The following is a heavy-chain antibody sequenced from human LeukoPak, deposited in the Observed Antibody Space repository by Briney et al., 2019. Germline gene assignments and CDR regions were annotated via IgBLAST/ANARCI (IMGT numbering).Heavy chain of an antibody. J-gene: IGHJ4*02. CDR3: ARAVYYYDSSGYPLYYFDY. CDR2: ISSNGGST. V-gene: IGHV3-64*01. Sequence: PGGSLRLSCAASGFTFSSYAMHWVRQAPGKGLEYVSAISSNGGSTSYANSVKGRFTISRDNSKNTLYLQMGSLRAEDMAVYYCARAVYYYDSSGYPLYYFDYWGQGTLVTVSS. CDR1: GFTFSSYA. D-gene: IGHD3-22*01.